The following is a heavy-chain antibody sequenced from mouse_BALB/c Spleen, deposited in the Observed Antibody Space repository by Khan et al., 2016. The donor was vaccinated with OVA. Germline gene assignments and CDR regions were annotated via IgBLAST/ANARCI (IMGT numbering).Heavy chain of an antibody. CDR3: ARRDYYRSFAY. CDR2: INTYTGEP. J-gene: IGHJ3*01. V-gene: IGHV9-1*02. D-gene: IGHD2-14*01. CDR1: GYTFTNYG. Sequence: QIQLVQSGPELKKPGETVKISCKASGYTFTNYGMDWVKQTPGKGLKWMGWINTYTGEPTYPDDFKGRFAFSLATSASTAYLQINNLKNEDMATYFCARRDYYRSFAYWGQGTLVTVSA.